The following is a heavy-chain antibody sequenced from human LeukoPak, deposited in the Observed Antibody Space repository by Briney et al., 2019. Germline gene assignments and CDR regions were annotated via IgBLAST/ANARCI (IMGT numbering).Heavy chain of an antibody. D-gene: IGHD3-10*01. CDR2: ISGDGEST. J-gene: IGHJ6*02. CDR1: GFTFADYA. CDR3: TKDAPASSRGFYCYYGMDV. Sequence: QAGGSLRLSCTASGFTFADYAMNWVRQAPGKGLEWVSLISGDGESTYYAVSVKGRFTISRDNSKNSLFLQMNTLTTEDTALYYCTKDAPASSRGFYCYYGMDVWGHGTTVTVSS. V-gene: IGHV3-43*02.